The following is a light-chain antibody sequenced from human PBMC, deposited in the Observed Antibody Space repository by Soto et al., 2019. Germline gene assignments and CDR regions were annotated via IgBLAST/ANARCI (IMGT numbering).Light chain of an antibody. CDR3: LQDYNYPLT. J-gene: IGKJ4*01. V-gene: IGKV1-6*01. Sequence: AIQMTQSPSSLSASVGDRVTITCRASQAIRDDLGWYQQKPGKAPKLLIYAASSLQSGVPSRFSGSGSGTDFTLTISSLQPEDFATYYCLQDYNYPLTFGGGTKVEIK. CDR2: AAS. CDR1: QAIRDD.